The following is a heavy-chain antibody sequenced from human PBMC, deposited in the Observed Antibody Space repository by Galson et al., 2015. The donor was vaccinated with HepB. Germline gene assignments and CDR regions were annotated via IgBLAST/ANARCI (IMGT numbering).Heavy chain of an antibody. V-gene: IGHV1-18*04. CDR2: ISAYNGNT. J-gene: IGHJ5*02. CDR1: GYTFTSYG. CDR3: ARDRGSVKVAKEGWFDP. D-gene: IGHD4-17*01. Sequence: SVKVSCKASGYTFTSYGISWVRQAPGQGLEWMGWISAYNGNTNYAQKLQGRVTMTTDTSTSTAYMELRSLRSDDTAVYYCARDRGSVKVAKEGWFDPWGQGTLVTVSS.